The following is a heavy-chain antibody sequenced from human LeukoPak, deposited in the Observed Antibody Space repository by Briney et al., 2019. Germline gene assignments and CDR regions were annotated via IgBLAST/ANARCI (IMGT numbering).Heavy chain of an antibody. CDR2: ISAYNGNT. J-gene: IGHJ4*02. D-gene: IGHD3-22*01. Sequence: GASVKVSCKASGYTFTSYGISWVRQAPGQGLEWMGWISAYNGNTNYAQKLQGRVTMTTDTSTSTAYMELRSLRSDDTAVYYCARENFRYYDSSGYYGALDYWGQGTLVTVSS. CDR3: ARENFRYYDSSGYYGALDY. CDR1: GYTFTSYG. V-gene: IGHV1-18*01.